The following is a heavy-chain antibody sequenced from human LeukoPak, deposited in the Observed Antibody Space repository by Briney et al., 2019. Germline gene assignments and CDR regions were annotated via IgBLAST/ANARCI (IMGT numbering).Heavy chain of an antibody. V-gene: IGHV1-2*02. CDR3: ARDEPILGPPPYYYGMDV. D-gene: IGHD3/OR15-3a*01. CDR2: INPNSGGT. J-gene: IGHJ6*02. CDR1: GYTFTGYY. Sequence: ASVKVSCKASGYTFTGYYMHWVRQAPGQGLEWMGWINPNSGGTNYAQKLQGRVTMTTDTSTSTAYMELRSLRSDDTAVYYCARDEPILGPPPYYYGMDVWGQGTTVTVSS.